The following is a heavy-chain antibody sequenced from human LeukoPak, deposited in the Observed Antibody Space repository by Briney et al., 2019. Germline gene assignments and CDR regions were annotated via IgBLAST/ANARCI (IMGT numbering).Heavy chain of an antibody. CDR2: IYYSGST. V-gene: IGHV4-59*08. D-gene: IGHD6-19*01. CDR3: ARLDSSGLPFDY. Sequence: SETLSLTCTVSGGSISSYYWSWIRQPPGKGLEWIGDIYYSGSTNYNPSLKSRVTISVDTSKNQFSLKLSSVTAADTAVYYCARLDSSGLPFDYWGQGTLVTVSS. CDR1: GGSISSYY. J-gene: IGHJ4*02.